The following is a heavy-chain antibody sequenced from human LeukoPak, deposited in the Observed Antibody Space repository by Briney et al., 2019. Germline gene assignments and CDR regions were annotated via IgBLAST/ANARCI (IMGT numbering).Heavy chain of an antibody. J-gene: IGHJ4*02. V-gene: IGHV3-23*01. CDR2: ISGSGGST. D-gene: IGHD5-18*01. CDR3: AKGSRGYSYGYQDY. Sequence: GGSLRLSCAASGFTFSNYAMSWVRQAPGKGLEWVSAISGSGGSTYYADSVKGRFTISRDNSKNTLYLQMNSLRAEDTAVYYCAKGSRGYSYGYQDYWGQGTLVTVSS. CDR1: GFTFSNYA.